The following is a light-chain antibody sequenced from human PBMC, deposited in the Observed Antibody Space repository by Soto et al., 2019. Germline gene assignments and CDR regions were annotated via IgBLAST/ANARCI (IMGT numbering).Light chain of an antibody. CDR2: DAS. J-gene: IGKJ2*03. CDR1: QRVSSY. CDR3: QQYDS. Sequence: EIVLTQSPATLSLSPGERATLSCRTSQRVSSYLAWYQQRPGQPPRLLIYDASYRAAGIPDRFSGSGSGTDFTLTISRLEPEDFAMYYCQQYDSFGQGTKVDIK. V-gene: IGKV3-11*01.